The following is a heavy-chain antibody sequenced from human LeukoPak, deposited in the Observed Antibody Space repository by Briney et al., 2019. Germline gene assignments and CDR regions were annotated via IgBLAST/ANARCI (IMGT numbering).Heavy chain of an antibody. Sequence: GGSLRLSCAASGCTFKTYAINWVRQGPGKGLEGVGGISGSGDDTHYSHSARGRFTISRDSFSNTVHLQMTSLRAGDTAIYYCAKAAFPMHPWDLDSWRQGTLLIVSS. V-gene: IGHV3-23*01. D-gene: IGHD1-26*01. CDR1: GCTFKTYA. CDR2: ISGSGDDT. CDR3: AKAAFPMHPWDLDS. J-gene: IGHJ4*02.